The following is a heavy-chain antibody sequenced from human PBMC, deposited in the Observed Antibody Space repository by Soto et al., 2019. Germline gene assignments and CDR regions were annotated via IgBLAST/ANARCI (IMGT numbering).Heavy chain of an antibody. V-gene: IGHV4-4*07. CDR3: ARAGKVFARPYSWFDP. CDR1: GGSISSYY. D-gene: IGHD3-16*01. Sequence: LSLTCTVSGGSISSYYWSWIRQPAGKGLEWIGRIYTSGSTNYNPSLKSRVTMSVDTSKNQFSLKLSSVTAADTAVYYCARAGKVFARPYSWFDPWGQGTLVTVSS. CDR2: IYTSGST. J-gene: IGHJ5*02.